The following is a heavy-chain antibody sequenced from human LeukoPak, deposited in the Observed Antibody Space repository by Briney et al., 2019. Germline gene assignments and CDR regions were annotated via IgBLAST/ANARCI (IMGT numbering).Heavy chain of an antibody. CDR3: ARSYSGYAYLLDY. D-gene: IGHD5-12*01. Sequence: ASVMVSCKACGYTVTSYDINWVRQATGQGLEWMGWMNPNSGNTGYAQKFLGRLTMTRNNSISTAYMELSSLRSADQAVYYCARSYSGYAYLLDYSGQGTLVTASS. CDR1: GYTVTSYD. J-gene: IGHJ4*02. CDR2: MNPNSGNT. V-gene: IGHV1-8*02.